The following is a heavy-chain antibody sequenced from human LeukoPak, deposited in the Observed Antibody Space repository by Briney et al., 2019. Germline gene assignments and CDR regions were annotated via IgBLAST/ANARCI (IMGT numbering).Heavy chain of an antibody. CDR3: ARQLCSSTSCYATNFDL. J-gene: IGHJ2*01. V-gene: IGHV5-51*01. CDR2: IYPGDSDT. Sequence: GESLKISCKGSGYSFTRYWSGWVRQMPGKGLEWMGIIYPGDSDTRYSPSFQGQVTISADKSISTAYLQWSSLKASDTAMYYCARQLCSSTSCYATNFDLWGRGTLVTVSS. D-gene: IGHD2-2*01. CDR1: GYSFTRYW.